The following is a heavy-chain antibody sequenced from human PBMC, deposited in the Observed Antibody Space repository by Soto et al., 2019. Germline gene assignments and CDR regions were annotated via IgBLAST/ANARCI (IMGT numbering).Heavy chain of an antibody. J-gene: IGHJ4*02. CDR1: GFTFTTDY. CDR3: VRDVYTYVLGY. V-gene: IGHV1-46*01. Sequence: QVQLVQSGAEVKKPGASVKLSCKASGFTFTTDYFHWVRQAPGQGLEWMGIVNPSGGGTSYAQKFQGRFTMTRDTSTSTVYMELSSLRSEDTAVYYCVRDVYTYVLGYWGQGTLVTVSS. D-gene: IGHD3-10*02. CDR2: VNPSGGGT.